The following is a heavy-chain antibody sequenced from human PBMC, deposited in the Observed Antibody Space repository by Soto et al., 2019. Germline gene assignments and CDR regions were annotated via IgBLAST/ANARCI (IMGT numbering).Heavy chain of an antibody. Sequence: QLVESGGNLIQPGGSLRLSCAASGFAVSSNYMTWVRLAPGKGLEWVSILHTDLTSFYADSVKGRFAISRDNSKNTSYLQMNSLKIEDTAVYYCTSLPSWYPFWGQGTLVTVSS. CDR3: TSLPSWYPF. V-gene: IGHV3-53*01. D-gene: IGHD6-13*01. CDR2: LHTDLTS. J-gene: IGHJ4*02. CDR1: GFAVSSNY.